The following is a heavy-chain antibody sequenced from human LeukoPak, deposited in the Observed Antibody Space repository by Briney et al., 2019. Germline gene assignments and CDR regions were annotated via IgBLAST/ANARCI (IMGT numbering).Heavy chain of an antibody. CDR1: GFTFSSYA. CDR3: ARVLGGSDIMTGYYNY. D-gene: IGHD3-9*01. Sequence: PGGSLRLSCAASGFTFSSYAMTWVRQVPGKGLEWVSAISGGGRSTYYGDSVQGRFAISRDNSKSTLYLQMNSLRAEDTAVYFCARVLGGSDIMTGYYNYWGQGTLVTVSS. J-gene: IGHJ4*02. V-gene: IGHV3-23*01. CDR2: ISGGGRST.